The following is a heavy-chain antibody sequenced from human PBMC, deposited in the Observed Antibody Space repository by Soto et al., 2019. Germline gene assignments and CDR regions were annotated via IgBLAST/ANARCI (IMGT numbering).Heavy chain of an antibody. CDR2: IIPILGIA. J-gene: IGHJ4*02. CDR1: GGTFSSYT. D-gene: IGHD5-12*01. V-gene: IGHV1-69*02. Sequence: ASVKVSCKASGGTFSSYTISWVRQAPGQGLEWMGRIIPILGIANYAQKFQGRVTITADKSTSTAYMELSSLRSEDTAVYYCATAPNIVATYPLDYWGQGTLVTVSS. CDR3: ATAPNIVATYPLDY.